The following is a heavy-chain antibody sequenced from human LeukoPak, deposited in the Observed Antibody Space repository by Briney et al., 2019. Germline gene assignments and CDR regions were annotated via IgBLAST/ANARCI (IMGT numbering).Heavy chain of an antibody. CDR3: ARVGVTTFDY. D-gene: IGHD1-26*01. J-gene: IGHJ4*02. CDR2: INSDGSST. CDR1: RFTFSSYG. Sequence: GGSLRLSCAASRFTFSSYGMHWVRQAPGKGLVWVSRINSDGSSTRYADSVKGRFTISRDNAKNTLYLQMSSLRAEDTAVYYCARVGVTTFDYWGQGTLVTVSS. V-gene: IGHV3-74*01.